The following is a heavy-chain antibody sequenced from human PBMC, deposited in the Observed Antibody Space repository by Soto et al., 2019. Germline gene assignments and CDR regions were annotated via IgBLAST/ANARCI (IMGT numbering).Heavy chain of an antibody. J-gene: IGHJ5*02. CDR1: GGSISSYY. Sequence: SETLSLTCTVSGGSISSYYWSWIRQPPGKGLEWIGYIYYSGSTNYNPSLKSRVTISVDTSKNQFSLKLSSVTAADTAVYYCASDPIYYDFWSGYYKDRGWFDPWGQGTLVTVSS. CDR3: ASDPIYYDFWSGYYKDRGWFDP. V-gene: IGHV4-59*01. CDR2: IYYSGST. D-gene: IGHD3-3*01.